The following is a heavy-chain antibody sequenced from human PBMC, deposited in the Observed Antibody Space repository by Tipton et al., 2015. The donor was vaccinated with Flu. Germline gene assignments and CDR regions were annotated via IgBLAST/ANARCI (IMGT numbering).Heavy chain of an antibody. D-gene: IGHD4-17*01. CDR2: IWYDGSNK. J-gene: IGHJ4*02. CDR1: GFTFSSYG. Sequence: SLRLSCAASGFTFSSYGMHWVRQAPGKGLEWVAVIWYDGSNKYYADSVKGRFTISRDNSKNTLYLQMNSLRAEDTAAYYCAKDQYGDDSPIDYWGQGTLVTVSS. CDR3: AKDQYGDDSPIDY. V-gene: IGHV3-33*06.